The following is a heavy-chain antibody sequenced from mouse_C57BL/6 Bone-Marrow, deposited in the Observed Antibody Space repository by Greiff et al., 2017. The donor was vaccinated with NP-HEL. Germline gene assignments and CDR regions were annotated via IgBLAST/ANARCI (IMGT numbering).Heavy chain of an antibody. D-gene: IGHD2-4*01. CDR1: GYSFTGYF. V-gene: IGHV1-20*01. CDR2: INPYNGDT. J-gene: IGHJ4*01. Sequence: VQLQQSGPELVKPGDSVKISCKASGYSFTGYFMNWVMQSHGKSLEWIGRINPYNGDTFYNQKFKGKATLTVDKSSSTAHMELRSLTSEDSAVYYCAREDYDGGNYAMDYWGQGTSVTVSS. CDR3: AREDYDGGNYAMDY.